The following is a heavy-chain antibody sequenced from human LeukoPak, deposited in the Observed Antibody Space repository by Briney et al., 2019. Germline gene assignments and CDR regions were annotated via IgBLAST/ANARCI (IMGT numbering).Heavy chain of an antibody. CDR2: FSGSGGST. CDR3: AKSMVRGVFDY. V-gene: IGHV3-23*01. D-gene: IGHD3-10*01. J-gene: IGHJ4*02. Sequence: GGSLRLSCAASGFTFSSYAMSWVRQVPGKGLEWVSAFSGSGGSTYYADSVKGRFTISRDNSKNTLYLQMNSLRAEDTAVYYCAKSMVRGVFDYWGQGTLVTVSS. CDR1: GFTFSSYA.